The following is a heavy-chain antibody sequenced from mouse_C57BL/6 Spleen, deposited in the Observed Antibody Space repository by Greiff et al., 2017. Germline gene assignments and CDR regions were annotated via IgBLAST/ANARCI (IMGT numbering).Heavy chain of an antibody. J-gene: IGHJ2*01. CDR3: AGHEEGGCRGLGFGD. Sequence: QVQLQQSGAELVKPGASVKLSCKASGYTFTEYTIHWVKQRPGQGLEWIGWVYPGSGSIKYNEKFKGKATLTADKSSSTVYLEVSSLTSEDSEVYLGAGHEEGGCRGLGFGDWGQGTTLTVSS. D-gene: IGHD4-1*01. CDR2: VYPGSGSI. CDR1: GYTFTEYT. V-gene: IGHV1-62-2*01.